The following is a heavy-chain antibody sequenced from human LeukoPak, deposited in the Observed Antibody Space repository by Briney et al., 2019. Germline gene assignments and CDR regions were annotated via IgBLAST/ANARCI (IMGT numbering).Heavy chain of an antibody. V-gene: IGHV3-48*02. CDR1: GVTFSSYS. CDR2: ISDSGSTV. CDR3: ASARTESDY. Sequence: GGSLRLSCAASGVTFSSYSLTWVRQAPGKGLEWVSYISDSGSTVYYADSVKGRFTISRDNAKNSLYLQMNSLRDEDTAVYYCASARTESDYWGQGTLVTVSS. D-gene: IGHD3/OR15-3a*01. J-gene: IGHJ4*02.